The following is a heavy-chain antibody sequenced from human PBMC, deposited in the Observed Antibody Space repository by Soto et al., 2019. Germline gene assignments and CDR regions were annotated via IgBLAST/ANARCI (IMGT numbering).Heavy chain of an antibody. D-gene: IGHD3-10*01. Sequence: GASVKVSCKASGNTFTSYDINWVRQATGHGLEWMGWINPNSGNIGYAQKFQGRVTMTRDTAIRTAYMEVSRLRSDDTAVYYCARGRASGSYYLLDYWGLGTLVTVSS. V-gene: IGHV1-8*01. CDR1: GNTFTSYD. CDR2: INPNSGNI. CDR3: ARGRASGSYYLLDY. J-gene: IGHJ4*02.